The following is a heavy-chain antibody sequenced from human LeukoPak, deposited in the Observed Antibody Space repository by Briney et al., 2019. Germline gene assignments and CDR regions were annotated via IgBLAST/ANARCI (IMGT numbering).Heavy chain of an antibody. V-gene: IGHV3-7*01. CDR2: IKKTGSET. J-gene: IGHJ4*02. CDR1: GFTFSHFW. D-gene: IGHD2-15*01. Sequence: GGSLRLSCAASGFTFSHFWMSWVRQASGKGLEWVAYIKKTGSETYYVDSVKGRFTIIRDNTRSSLFLQMYSLRAEDTAVYFCAREDGHCSGGNCYSYFDSWGQGTLVTVSS. CDR3: AREDGHCSGGNCYSYFDS.